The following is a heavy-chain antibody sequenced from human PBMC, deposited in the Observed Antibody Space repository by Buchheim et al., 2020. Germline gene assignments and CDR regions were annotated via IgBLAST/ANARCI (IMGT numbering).Heavy chain of an antibody. D-gene: IGHD4-11*01. CDR3: ARVYSNPPYYYYGMDV. J-gene: IGHJ6*02. CDR1: GFTFSSYA. CDR2: ISYDGSNK. Sequence: QVQLVESGGGVVQPGRSLRLSCAASGFTFSSYAMHWVRQAPGKGLEWVAVISYDGSNKYYADSVKGRFTISRDNSKNTLSLQMNSLRAEDTAVYYCARVYSNPPYYYYGMDVWGQGTT. V-gene: IGHV3-30-3*01.